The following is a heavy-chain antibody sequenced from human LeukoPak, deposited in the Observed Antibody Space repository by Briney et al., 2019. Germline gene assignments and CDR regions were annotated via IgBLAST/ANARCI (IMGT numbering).Heavy chain of an antibody. CDR3: ARGARVFEP. CDR2: VDDSGNT. Sequence: SETLSLTCTVSGGSMTSDHWSWIRQTPKKGLEWLGYVDDSGNTNYNSPLESRVTISIDLSKNQFSLKLTSVNAADTAVYYCARGARVFEPWGQGILVIVSS. V-gene: IGHV4-59*01. J-gene: IGHJ5*02. CDR1: GGSMTSDH.